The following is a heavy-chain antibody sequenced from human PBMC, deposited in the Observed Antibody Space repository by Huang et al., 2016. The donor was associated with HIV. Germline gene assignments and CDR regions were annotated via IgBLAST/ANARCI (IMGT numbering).Heavy chain of an antibody. CDR1: GFIFGDFG. V-gene: IGHV3-30*03. J-gene: IGHJ4*01. Sequence: VNLVESGGGVVQPGRSLRLSCAASGFIFGDFGLHWVRQAPGQKLGWLTFILNDGKTIFYSDSVKGRFTVSRDNSNKILLLRLTNVTPEDTAVYFCARALVGLTTSISGYWGQGTPVIVSS. CDR2: ILNDGKTI. CDR3: ARALVGLTTSISGY. D-gene: IGHD1-26*01.